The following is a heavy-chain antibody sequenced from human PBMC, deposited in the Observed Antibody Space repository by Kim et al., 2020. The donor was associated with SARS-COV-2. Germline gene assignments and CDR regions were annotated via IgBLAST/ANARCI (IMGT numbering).Heavy chain of an antibody. Sequence: SGGRGATYAESVKGRFTISRDNAKSTLYLQMNSLRAEDTAVYFCARGFEFWGQGTLVTVSS. V-gene: IGHV3-74*01. CDR2: SGGRGA. CDR3: ARGFEF. J-gene: IGHJ4*02.